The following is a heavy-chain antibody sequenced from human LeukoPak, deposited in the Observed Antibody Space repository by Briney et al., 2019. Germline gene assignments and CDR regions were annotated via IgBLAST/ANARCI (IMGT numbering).Heavy chain of an antibody. J-gene: IGHJ4*02. CDR1: GFTFSNAW. V-gene: IGHV3-15*01. CDR2: IKSKTDGGTT. D-gene: IGHD3-9*01. Sequence: GGSLRLSCAASGFTFSNAWMSWVRQAPGKGLEWVGRIKSKTDGGTTDYAAPVKGRFTISRDDSKNTLYPQMNSLKTEDTAVYYCTTATYYDILTGYPFDYWGQGTLVTVSS. CDR3: TTATYYDILTGYPFDY.